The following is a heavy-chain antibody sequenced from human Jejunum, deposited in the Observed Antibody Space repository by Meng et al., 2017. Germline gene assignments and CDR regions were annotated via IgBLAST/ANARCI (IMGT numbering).Heavy chain of an antibody. CDR3: ARVVRVVGAPIDS. D-gene: IGHD2-15*01. J-gene: IGHJ4*02. V-gene: IGHV4-61*09. CDR2: IYTSGST. CDR1: GGSISSGRYF. Sequence: SETLSLTCTVSGGSISSGRYFWSWIRQPAGKGLEWIGHIYTSGSTNYNPSLKSRVTTSVDTSMNQLSLKLTSVTAADTALYYCARVVRVVGAPIDSWGQGTLVTVSS.